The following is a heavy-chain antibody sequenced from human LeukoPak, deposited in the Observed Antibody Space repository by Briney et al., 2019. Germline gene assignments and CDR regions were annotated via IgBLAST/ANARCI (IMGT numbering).Heavy chain of an antibody. CDR3: TRDWTARSNASDI. CDR1: GFTFSSYA. V-gene: IGHV3-74*01. D-gene: IGHD3/OR15-3a*01. Sequence: GGSLRLSCAASGFTFSSYAMSGVRQAPGKGLVWVSRINSDGSSTNYADSVKGRFTISRENATNTRFLQMSSLRAEDTAVYYCTRDWTARSNASDIWGQGTMVTVSS. CDR2: INSDGSST. J-gene: IGHJ3*02.